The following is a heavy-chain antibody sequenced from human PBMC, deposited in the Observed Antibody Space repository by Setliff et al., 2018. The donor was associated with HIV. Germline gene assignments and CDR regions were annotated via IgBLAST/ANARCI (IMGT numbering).Heavy chain of an antibody. CDR2: IWYDGSNK. V-gene: IGHV3-33*08. J-gene: IGHJ2*01. Sequence: GGSLRLSCVASGFTFTNAWMNWLRQAPGKGPEWVAVIWYDGSNKYYADSVKGRFTISRDNSKDTLYLQTDSLRAEDTAVYYCARDWEYTYGSAPQWYFDLWGRGTLVTVSS. D-gene: IGHD3-10*01. CDR1: GFTFTNAW. CDR3: ARDWEYTYGSAPQWYFDL.